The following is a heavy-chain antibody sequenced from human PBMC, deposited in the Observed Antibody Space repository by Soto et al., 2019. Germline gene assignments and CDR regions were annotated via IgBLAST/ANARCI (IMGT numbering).Heavy chain of an antibody. CDR1: GGSFSGYY. Sequence: SETLSLTCAVYGGSFSGYYWSWIRQPPGKGLEWIGEINHSGSTNYNPSLKSRVTISVDTSKNQFSLKLSSVTAADTAVYYCARFDFWSGYYYNYWGQGTLVTVSS. CDR3: ARFDFWSGYYYNY. D-gene: IGHD3-3*01. CDR2: INHSGST. V-gene: IGHV4-34*01. J-gene: IGHJ4*02.